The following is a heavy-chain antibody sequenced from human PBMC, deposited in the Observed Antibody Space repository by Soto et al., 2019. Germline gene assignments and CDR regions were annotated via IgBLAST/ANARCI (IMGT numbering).Heavy chain of an antibody. V-gene: IGHV3-23*01. CDR1: GFTFSSYA. Sequence: PGGTLRLSCAASGFTFSSYAMSWVRQAPGMGLEWVSTVSGYGGSTWYAGSVKGRFTISKDNSKNTLFLQMNSLKPEDTAVYYCAKDRESVGYSYGDYWGQGIQVIVSS. CDR2: VSGYGGST. CDR3: AKDRESVGYSYGDY. D-gene: IGHD5-18*01. J-gene: IGHJ4*02.